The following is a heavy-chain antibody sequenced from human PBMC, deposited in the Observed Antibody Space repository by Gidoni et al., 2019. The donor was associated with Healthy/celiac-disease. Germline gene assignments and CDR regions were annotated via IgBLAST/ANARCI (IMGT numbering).Heavy chain of an antibody. CDR3: TRLLDIVATSPFDY. J-gene: IGHJ4*02. CDR1: GFSFSGPA. CDR2: IRSKANSYAT. D-gene: IGHD5-12*01. Sequence: EVQLVESGGGLVQPGGSLKLSCAASGFSFSGPAMHWVRQASGKGLEWVGRIRSKANSYATAYAASVKGRFTISRDDSKNPAYLQMNSLKTEDTAVYYCTRLLDIVATSPFDYWGQGTLVTVSS. V-gene: IGHV3-73*02.